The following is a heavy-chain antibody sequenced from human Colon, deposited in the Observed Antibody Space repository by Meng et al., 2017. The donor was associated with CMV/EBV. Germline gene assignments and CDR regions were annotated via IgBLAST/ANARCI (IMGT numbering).Heavy chain of an antibody. D-gene: IGHD3-22*01. J-gene: IGHJ1*01. CDR1: GYTFTGYY. V-gene: IGHV1-2*02. CDR3: ATVSSGYYLYFQH. Sequence: QVRVVQSGSEGKKPGPSGKVPCKASGYTFTGYYMHWVRQAPGQGLEWMGWINPNSGGTNYAQKFQGRVTMTRDTSISTAYMELSRLRSDDTAVYYCATVSSGYYLYFQHWGQGTLVTVSS. CDR2: INPNSGGT.